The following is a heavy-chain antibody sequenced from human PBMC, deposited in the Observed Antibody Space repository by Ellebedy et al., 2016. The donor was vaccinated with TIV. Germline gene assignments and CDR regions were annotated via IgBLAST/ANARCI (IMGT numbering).Heavy chain of an antibody. CDR3: ARDLDKSSGWYGGAAY. D-gene: IGHD6-19*01. CDR2: ISYDGNSK. V-gene: IGHV3-30-3*01. Sequence: GESLKISCAASGFTFNSYAMHWVRQAPGKGLEWVAVISYDGNSKYYADSGKGRFTISRDNSMTTLYLEMNSLRAEDTAVYYCARDLDKSSGWYGGAAYWGQGTLVTVSS. J-gene: IGHJ4*02. CDR1: GFTFNSYA.